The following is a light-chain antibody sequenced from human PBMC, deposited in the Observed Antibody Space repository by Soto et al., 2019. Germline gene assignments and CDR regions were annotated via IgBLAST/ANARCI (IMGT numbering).Light chain of an antibody. CDR1: TSDIGTNA. J-gene: IGLJ1*01. CDR3: ATWHDSFYV. Sequence: QSVLTKPPSASGTPGQRVTVSWSGSTSDIGTNAVNWFQHLPGTAPRLLIYTNNQRPSGVPDRFSGSKSGTSASLAISGLQSEDEATYYCATWHDSFYVFGTGTKLTVL. CDR2: TNN. V-gene: IGLV1-44*01.